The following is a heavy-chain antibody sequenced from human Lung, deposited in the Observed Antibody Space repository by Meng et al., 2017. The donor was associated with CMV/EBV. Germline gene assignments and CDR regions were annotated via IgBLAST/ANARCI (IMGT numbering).Heavy chain of an antibody. V-gene: IGHV4-34*01. CDR1: GGSFSDFY. CDR3: ARGHSYTFGRFDP. J-gene: IGHJ5*02. D-gene: IGHD5-18*01. Sequence: CAVYGGSFSDFYWSWTRLPPGKGLEWIGEIHHSGSTKYNPSLKSRVTISLDMSKSQFSLNLTSVTAADTALYYCARGHSYTFGRFDPWGQGTLVTVSS. CDR2: IHHSGST.